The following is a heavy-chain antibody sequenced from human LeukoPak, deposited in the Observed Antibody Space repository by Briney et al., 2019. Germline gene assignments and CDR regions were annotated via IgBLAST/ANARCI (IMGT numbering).Heavy chain of an antibody. J-gene: IGHJ6*03. CDR3: AELGITMIGGV. CDR2: ISWDGGST. V-gene: IGHV3-43*01. Sequence: GGSLRLSCAASGFTFDDYTMHWVRQAPGKGLEWVSLISWDGGSTYYADSVKGRFTISKDNAKNSLYLQMNSLRAEDTAVYYCAELGITMIGGVWGKGTTVTISS. D-gene: IGHD3-10*02. CDR1: GFTFDDYT.